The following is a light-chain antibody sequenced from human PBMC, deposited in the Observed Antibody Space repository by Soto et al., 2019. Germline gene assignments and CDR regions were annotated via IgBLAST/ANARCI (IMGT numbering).Light chain of an antibody. V-gene: IGKV1-39*01. CDR2: AAT. CDR1: QNIRTY. CDR3: QQSYSTLYT. Sequence: DIQLTQSPSSLSASVGDRVNITCRASQNIRTYLNWYQQKQGKAPTLLIYAATTLQSGVPSTFSGSASGTYFSLTISSLQPGDVATYYCQQSYSTLYTFGQGTKLEIK. J-gene: IGKJ2*01.